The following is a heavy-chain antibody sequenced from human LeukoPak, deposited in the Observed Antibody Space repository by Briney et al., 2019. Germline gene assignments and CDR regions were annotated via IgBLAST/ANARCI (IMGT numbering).Heavy chain of an antibody. J-gene: IGHJ4*02. CDR2: ISGSGGST. D-gene: IGHD4-17*01. CDR3: AKTPIYTVTTSYFDY. CDR1: GFTFSSYA. Sequence: GGSLRLSCAASGFTFSSYAMSWIRPAPGKGLEWVSAISGSGGSTYYADSVKGRFTISRDNSKNTLYLQMNRLRAEDTAVYYCAKTPIYTVTTSYFDYWGQGTLVTVSS. V-gene: IGHV3-23*01.